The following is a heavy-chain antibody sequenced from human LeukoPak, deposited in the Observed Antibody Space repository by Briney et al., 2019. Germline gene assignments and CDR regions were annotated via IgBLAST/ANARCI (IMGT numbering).Heavy chain of an antibody. J-gene: IGHJ4*02. CDR1: GGSISGFY. Sequence: SETLSLTCTVSGGSISGFYWNWIRQPPGKGLEYIGYTYYSGATNYIPSLKSRVTISVDTSKNQFSLKLNSVTTADTAIYYCARADPYSGYDFDYWGQGTLVTVSS. CDR2: TYYSGAT. CDR3: ARADPYSGYDFDY. V-gene: IGHV4-59*01. D-gene: IGHD5-12*01.